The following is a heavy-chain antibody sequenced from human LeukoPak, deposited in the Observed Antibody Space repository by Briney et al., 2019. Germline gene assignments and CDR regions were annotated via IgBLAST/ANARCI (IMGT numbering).Heavy chain of an antibody. CDR2: IYTSGST. J-gene: IGHJ2*01. V-gene: IGHV4-61*02. CDR3: ARTHVFSWYFDL. CDR1: GGSISSGSYY. D-gene: IGHD2-21*01. Sequence: PSQTLSLTCTVSGGSISSGSYYGSWIRQPAGKGLERIGRIYTSGSTNYNPSLKSRVTISVDTSKNQFSLKLSSVTAADTAVYYCARTHVFSWYFDLWGRGTLVTISS.